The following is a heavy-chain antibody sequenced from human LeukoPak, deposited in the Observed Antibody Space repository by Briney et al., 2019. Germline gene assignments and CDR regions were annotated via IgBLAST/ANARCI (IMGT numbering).Heavy chain of an antibody. V-gene: IGHV3-64D*06. CDR3: ARGAGIQLWLPFDY. CDR2: INSNDISI. Sequence: GGSLRLSCSASGFTFSRYAMHWVRQGPGKGLEYVSVINSNDISIYYVDSVKGRFTISRDNSKNTLYLQMSSLRVEDTAVYYCARGAGIQLWLPFDYWGQGTLVTVSS. CDR1: GFTFSRYA. J-gene: IGHJ4*02. D-gene: IGHD5-18*01.